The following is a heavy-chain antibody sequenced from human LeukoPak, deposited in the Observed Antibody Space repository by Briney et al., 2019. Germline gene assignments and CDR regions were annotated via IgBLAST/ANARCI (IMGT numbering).Heavy chain of an antibody. D-gene: IGHD3-10*01. CDR3: ARIRAYGSGSYYDAFDI. Sequence: ASVKVSCKASGYTFTSYDINWVRQATGQGLEWMGWMNPNSGNTGYAQKFQGRVTMTRNTSISTAYMELSRLRSEDPAVYYCARIRAYGSGSYYDAFDIWGQGTMVTVSS. CDR1: GYTFTSYD. V-gene: IGHV1-8*01. J-gene: IGHJ3*02. CDR2: MNPNSGNT.